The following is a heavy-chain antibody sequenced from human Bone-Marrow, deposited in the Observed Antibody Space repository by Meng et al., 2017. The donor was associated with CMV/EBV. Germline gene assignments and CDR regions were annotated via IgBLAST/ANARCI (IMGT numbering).Heavy chain of an antibody. CDR2: IGTAGDT. Sequence: GESLKISCAASGFTFSSNDMHWVRQTTGKGLEWVSAIGTAGDTYYPGSVKGRFTISRDNSKNTLYLQMNSLRAEDTAVYYCAKYPHQYCSSTSCYTGGYFQHWGQGTLVTVSS. D-gene: IGHD2-2*02. J-gene: IGHJ1*01. CDR3: AKYPHQYCSSTSCYTGGYFQH. V-gene: IGHV3-13*01. CDR1: GFTFSSND.